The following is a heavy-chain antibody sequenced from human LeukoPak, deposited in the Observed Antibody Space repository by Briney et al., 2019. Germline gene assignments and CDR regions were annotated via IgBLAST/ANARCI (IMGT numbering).Heavy chain of an antibody. J-gene: IGHJ3*02. CDR3: ARAVTPDAFDI. CDR2: IKQDGSEK. CDR1: GFTFSSYG. Sequence: PGGSLRLSCAASGFTFSSYGMSWVRQAPGKGLEWVANIKQDGSEKYYVDSVKGRFTISRDNAKNSLYLQMNSLRAEDTAVYYCARAVTPDAFDIWGQGTMVTVSS. D-gene: IGHD4-17*01. V-gene: IGHV3-7*01.